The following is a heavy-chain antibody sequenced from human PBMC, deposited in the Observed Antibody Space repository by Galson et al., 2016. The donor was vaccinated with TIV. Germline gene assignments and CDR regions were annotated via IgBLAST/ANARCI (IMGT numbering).Heavy chain of an antibody. J-gene: IGHJ6*02. D-gene: IGHD3-22*01. V-gene: IGHV3-11*04. CDR1: GFTFTDYY. CDR3: ARAVTMRVADYHYGMDV. Sequence: SLRLSCAVSGFTFTDYYMNWIRQTPGKGLEWVSYISNGGSITYYADLVKGRFSISRDNAKSSLYLQMNDLRAEDSGVYYCARAVTMRVADYHYGMDVWGQGTTVTVSS. CDR2: ISNGGSIT.